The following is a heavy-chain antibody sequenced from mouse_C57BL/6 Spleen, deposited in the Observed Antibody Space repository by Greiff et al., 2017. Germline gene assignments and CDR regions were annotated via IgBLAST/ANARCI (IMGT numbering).Heavy chain of an antibody. CDR3: AREAAQAGLDY. Sequence: EVKVVESEGGLVQPGSSMKLSCTASGFTFSDYYMAWVRQVPEKGLEWVANINYDGSSTYYLDSLKSRFIISRDNAKNILYLQMSSLKSEDTATYYCAREAAQAGLDYWGQGTTLTVSS. CDR2: INYDGSST. D-gene: IGHD3-2*02. V-gene: IGHV5-16*01. J-gene: IGHJ2*01. CDR1: GFTFSDYY.